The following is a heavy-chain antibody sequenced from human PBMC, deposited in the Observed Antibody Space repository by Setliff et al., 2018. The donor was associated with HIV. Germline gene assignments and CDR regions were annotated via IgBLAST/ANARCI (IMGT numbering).Heavy chain of an antibody. J-gene: IGHJ6*03. Sequence: ASVKVSCKASGYTFSSYGISWVRQAPGQGLEWVGWISAYNGNTNYAQKFQGRVTMTTDTSTSTVYMELGSLISDDTAVYYCAREGLWFGDRGYFMDVWGKGTAVTVSS. CDR2: ISAYNGNT. CDR3: AREGLWFGDRGYFMDV. CDR1: GYTFSSYG. D-gene: IGHD3-10*01. V-gene: IGHV1-18*01.